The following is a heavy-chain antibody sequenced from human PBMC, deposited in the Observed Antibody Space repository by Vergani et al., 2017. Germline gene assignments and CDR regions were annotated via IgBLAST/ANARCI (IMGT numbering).Heavy chain of an antibody. CDR3: GRGSDNYN. D-gene: IGHD5-24*01. Sequence: EVQLLESGGGLLQPGGSLRLSCAASGFTFTSYAMSWVRQAPGKGLEWVSAISGSGDSTYYADSVKGRFTISRGNSKNTLYLQMNSLRAEDTAVYYCGRGSDNYNWGQGTLVTVSS. CDR1: GFTFTSYA. V-gene: IGHV3-23*01. CDR2: ISGSGDST. J-gene: IGHJ4*02.